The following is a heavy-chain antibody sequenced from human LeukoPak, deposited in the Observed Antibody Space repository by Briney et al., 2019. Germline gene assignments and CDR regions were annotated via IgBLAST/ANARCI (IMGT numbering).Heavy chain of an antibody. J-gene: IGHJ4*02. CDR2: INHSGST. CDR1: GGSFSGYY. CDR3: ASSRGNYYGSGSYKY. D-gene: IGHD3-10*01. Sequence: PSETLSLTCAVYGGSFSGYYWSWIRQPPGKGLEWIGEINHSGSTNYNPSLKSRVTISVDTSKNQFSLKLSSVTAADTAVYYCASSRGNYYGSGSYKYWGQGTLVTVSS. V-gene: IGHV4-34*01.